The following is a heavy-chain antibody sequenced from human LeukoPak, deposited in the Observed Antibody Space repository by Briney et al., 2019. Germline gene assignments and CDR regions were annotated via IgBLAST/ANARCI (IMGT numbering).Heavy chain of an antibody. CDR1: GFTFSSDG. Sequence: GGSLRLSCAASGFTFSSDGMHWVRQAPGKGLEWVAVISYDGSNKYYADSVKGRFTISRDNSKDTLYLQMNSLRAEDTAVYYCAKDATGLNYYDETWGQGTLVTVSS. D-gene: IGHD3-22*01. CDR3: AKDATGLNYYDET. V-gene: IGHV3-30*18. J-gene: IGHJ5*02. CDR2: ISYDGSNK.